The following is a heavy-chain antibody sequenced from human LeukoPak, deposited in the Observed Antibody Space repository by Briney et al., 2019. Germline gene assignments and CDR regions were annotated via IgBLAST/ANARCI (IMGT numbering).Heavy chain of an antibody. CDR1: GGSISSSSYY. J-gene: IGHJ5*02. Sequence: PSETLSLTCTVSGGSISSSSYYWGWIRQPPGKGLEWIGSIYYSGSTYYNPSLKSRVTISVDTSKNQFSLKLSSVTAADTAVYYCARVKYRSGWYEGDWFDPWGQGTLVTVSS. V-gene: IGHV4-39*07. D-gene: IGHD6-13*01. CDR2: IYYSGST. CDR3: ARVKYRSGWYEGDWFDP.